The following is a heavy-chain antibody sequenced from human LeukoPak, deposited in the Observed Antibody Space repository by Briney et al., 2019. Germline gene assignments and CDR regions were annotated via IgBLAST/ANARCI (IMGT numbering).Heavy chain of an antibody. Sequence: PSETLSLTCAVSGGSFSGHYWSWIRQPPGKGLEWIGEINHSGSTNYNPSLKSRVTISVDTSKNQFSLKLSSVTAADTAVYYCARTYGSGIDYWGQGTLVTVSS. CDR1: GGSFSGHY. CDR2: INHSGST. CDR3: ARTYGSGIDY. D-gene: IGHD3-10*01. V-gene: IGHV4-34*01. J-gene: IGHJ4*02.